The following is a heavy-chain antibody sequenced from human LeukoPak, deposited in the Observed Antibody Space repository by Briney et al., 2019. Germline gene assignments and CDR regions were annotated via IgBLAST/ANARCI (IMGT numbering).Heavy chain of an antibody. CDR1: GGSISSNH. CDR3: ARDSSGWSFDY. J-gene: IGHJ4*02. Sequence: SETLSLTCIVSGGSISSNHWSWVRQPPGKGLEWIAYIYYSGSTNQNPSLKSRVTISIDTSKNQFSLKLSSVTAADTAVYYCARDSSGWSFDYWGQGTVVTVSS. D-gene: IGHD6-19*01. V-gene: IGHV4-59*12. CDR2: IYYSGST.